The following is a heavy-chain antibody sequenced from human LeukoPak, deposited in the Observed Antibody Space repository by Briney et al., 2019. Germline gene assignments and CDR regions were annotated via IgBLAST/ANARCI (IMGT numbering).Heavy chain of an antibody. J-gene: IGHJ4*02. Sequence: PGGSLRLSCAASRFTFSNYGVNWVRQAPGKGLEWVSYINSRSSTIYYADSVRGRFTISRDNAEDMLYLQMKSLRPEDTAVYYCVKEFGGHTYGAYFDFWGLGTLVTVSS. CDR2: INSRSSTI. V-gene: IGHV3-48*01. D-gene: IGHD5-18*01. CDR3: VKEFGGHTYGAYFDF. CDR1: RFTFSNYG.